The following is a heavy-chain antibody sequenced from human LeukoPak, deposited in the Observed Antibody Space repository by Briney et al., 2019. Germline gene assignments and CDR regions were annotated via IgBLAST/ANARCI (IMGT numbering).Heavy chain of an antibody. CDR1: GFTFSSYA. D-gene: IGHD6-19*01. V-gene: IGHV3-23*01. J-gene: IGHJ4*02. CDR3: AKASLLQWLVYYFDY. CDR2: ISSRGTST. Sequence: GGSLRLSCAASGFTFSSYAMSWVRQAPGKGLEWVSDISSRGTSTYYADSVRGRFTISRDNSRNTLYLQVNSLRAEDTAVYYCAKASLLQWLVYYFDYWGQGTLVTVSS.